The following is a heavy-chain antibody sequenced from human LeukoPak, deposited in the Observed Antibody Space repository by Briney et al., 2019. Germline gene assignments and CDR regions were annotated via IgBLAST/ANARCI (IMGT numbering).Heavy chain of an antibody. CDR1: RFTFSSYG. V-gene: IGHV3-30*18. D-gene: IGHD3-10*01. Sequence: PGGSLRLSCAASRFTFSSYGMHWVRQAPGKGLQWVAVISYDGSNKYYADSVKGRFTISRDNSKNTLYLQMNSLRAEDTAVYYCAKGSGSYYDYWGQGTLVTVSS. J-gene: IGHJ4*02. CDR2: ISYDGSNK. CDR3: AKGSGSYYDY.